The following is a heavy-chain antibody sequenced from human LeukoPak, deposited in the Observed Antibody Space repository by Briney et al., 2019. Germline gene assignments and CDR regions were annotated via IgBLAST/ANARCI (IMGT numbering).Heavy chain of an antibody. V-gene: IGHV4-59*01. CDR1: GGSISSYY. CDR2: IYYSGST. J-gene: IGHJ6*04. D-gene: IGHD5-12*01. Sequence: PSETLSLTCTVSGGSISSYYWSWIRQPPGKGLEWIGYIYYSGSTNYNPSLKSRVTISVDTSKNQFSLKLSSVTAADTAVYYCAGVPTIGHYGMDVWGKGTTVTVSS. CDR3: AGVPTIGHYGMDV.